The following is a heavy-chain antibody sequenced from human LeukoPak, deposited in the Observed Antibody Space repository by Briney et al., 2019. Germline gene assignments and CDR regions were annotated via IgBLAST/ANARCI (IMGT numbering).Heavy chain of an antibody. CDR3: ARDRDDFWSGLDY. D-gene: IGHD3-3*01. Sequence: PGGSLRLSCAASGFTFIGYDMSWVRQAPGKGLEWVSYTSSSSSTIYYADSVKSRFTISRDNAKNSLYLQMNSLRAEDTAVYYCARDRDDFWSGLDYWGQGTLVTVSS. V-gene: IGHV3-48*04. J-gene: IGHJ4*02. CDR1: GFTFIGYD. CDR2: TSSSSSTI.